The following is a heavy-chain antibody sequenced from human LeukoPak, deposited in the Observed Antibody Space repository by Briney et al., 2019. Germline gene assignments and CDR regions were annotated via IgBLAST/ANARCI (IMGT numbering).Heavy chain of an antibody. D-gene: IGHD1-26*01. CDR1: GFTFSSNY. V-gene: IGHV3-7*01. CDR2: IKQDGGET. Sequence: GGSLRLSCAASGFTFSSNYMSWVRQAPGKGLEWVAHIKQDGGETFYVDSVKDRLTISRDNAKNSLYVQMNSLRDEDTAVYYCARDPYIGRYGAFDVWGQGTMVTVSS. CDR3: ARDPYIGRYGAFDV. J-gene: IGHJ3*01.